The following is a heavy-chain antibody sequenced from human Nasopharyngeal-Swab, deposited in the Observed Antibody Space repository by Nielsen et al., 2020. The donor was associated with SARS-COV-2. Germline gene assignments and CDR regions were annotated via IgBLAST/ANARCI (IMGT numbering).Heavy chain of an antibody. CDR3: ARDEGCFDY. Sequence: GESLKISCAASGFTFSSYAMHWVRQAPGKGLGWVAVISYDGSNKYYADSVKGRFTISRDNSKNTLYLQMNSLRAEDTAVYYCARDEGCFDYWGQGTLVTVSS. J-gene: IGHJ4*02. CDR1: GFTFSSYA. CDR2: ISYDGSNK. D-gene: IGHD2-15*01. V-gene: IGHV3-30-3*01.